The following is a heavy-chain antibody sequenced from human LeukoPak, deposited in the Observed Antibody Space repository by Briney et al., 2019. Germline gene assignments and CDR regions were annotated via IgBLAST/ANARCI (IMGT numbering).Heavy chain of an antibody. CDR3: ARNTYYYDSSGYYQGILSDY. D-gene: IGHD3-22*01. Sequence: GASVKVSCKASGGTFSSYAISWVRQAPGQGLEWMGWISGYNGNTNYAQKFQGRVIMTTDTSSSTAYMELSSLRSEDPAVYYCARNTYYYDSSGYYQGILSDYWGQGTLVTVSS. V-gene: IGHV1-18*01. CDR2: ISGYNGNT. CDR1: GGTFSSYA. J-gene: IGHJ4*02.